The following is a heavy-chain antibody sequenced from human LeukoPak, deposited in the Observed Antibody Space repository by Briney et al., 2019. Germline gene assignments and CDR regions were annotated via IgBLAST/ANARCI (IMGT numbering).Heavy chain of an antibody. J-gene: IGHJ4*02. CDR1: GGSISSSNW. CDR2: IYHSGST. CDR3: ARQGDSGWYYFDY. D-gene: IGHD6-19*01. Sequence: PSETLSLTCAVSGGSISSSNWWSWVRQPPGKGLEWIGEIYHSGSTNYNPSLKSRVTISVDKSKNQFSLKLTSVTAADTAAYYCARQGDSGWYYFDYWDQGTLVTVSS. V-gene: IGHV4-4*02.